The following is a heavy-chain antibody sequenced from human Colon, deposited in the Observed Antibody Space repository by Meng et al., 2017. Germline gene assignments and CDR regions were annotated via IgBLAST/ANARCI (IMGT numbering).Heavy chain of an antibody. CDR2: IYQSGST. V-gene: IGHV4-4*02. Sequence: LQESGPGLVKPSGALSLTCTVSGGSVSCNNWWSWVRQSPGRGLEWIGEIYQSGSTDYRPSLKSRVTISLDKSKNQFSLKVSYMTAADTAVYFCARVPTTVDPFESWGQGTLVTVSS. CDR1: GGSVSCNNW. J-gene: IGHJ4*02. D-gene: IGHD4-23*01. CDR3: ARVPTTVDPFES.